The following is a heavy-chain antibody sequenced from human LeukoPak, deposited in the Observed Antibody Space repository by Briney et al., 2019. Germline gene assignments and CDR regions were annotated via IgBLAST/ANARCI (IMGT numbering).Heavy chain of an antibody. CDR1: GFTFSDYY. Sequence: GALRPSCAASGFTFSDYYMSRIRQAPGKGLEWVANIKQDGSEKYYVDSVKGRFTISRDNAKNSLYLQMNSLRVEDTAVYYCARLWATVIDWGAFDIWGQGTMITVSS. D-gene: IGHD4-17*01. J-gene: IGHJ3*02. V-gene: IGHV3-7*01. CDR3: ARLWATVIDWGAFDI. CDR2: IKQDGSEK.